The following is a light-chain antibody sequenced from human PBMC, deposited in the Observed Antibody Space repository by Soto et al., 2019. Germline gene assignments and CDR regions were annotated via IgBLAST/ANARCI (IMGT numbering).Light chain of an antibody. CDR1: QSVTTQ. V-gene: IGKV3-20*01. CDR3: QQYGGSTRT. J-gene: IGKJ1*01. CDR2: GAS. Sequence: IVLTQSPGTMSLSPGERATLSCRASQSVTTQLAWYQQKPGQAPSLIIHGASSRATGVPDRITGSGSGTDFTRSISRLEPEDFAVYYCQQYGGSTRTFGQGTKVEIK.